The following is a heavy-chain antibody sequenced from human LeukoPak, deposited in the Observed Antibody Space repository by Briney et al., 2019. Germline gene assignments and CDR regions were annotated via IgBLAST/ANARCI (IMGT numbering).Heavy chain of an antibody. CDR1: GFTFSAYW. CDR3: ARSSYYSDEYFDY. D-gene: IGHD3-22*01. J-gene: IGHJ4*02. Sequence: PGGSLRLSCAASGFTFSAYWMNWVRQAPGKGPEWVANIKQDGSEKYYVDSVKGRFTISRDNAKNSLYLQTNSLRAEDTAVFYCARSSYYSDEYFDYWGQGTLVTVSS. V-gene: IGHV3-7*01. CDR2: IKQDGSEK.